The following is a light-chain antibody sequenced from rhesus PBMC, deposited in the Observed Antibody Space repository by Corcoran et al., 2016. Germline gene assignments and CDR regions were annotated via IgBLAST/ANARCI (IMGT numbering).Light chain of an antibody. CDR1: QGISRY. J-gene: IGKJ4*01. CDR3: QQPNSHPLT. V-gene: IGKV1-28*03. CDR2: AAS. Sequence: DIQMTQSPSSLSASVGDTVTITCRASQGISRYVNWFQQKPGKAPKLLIEAASSLQSGVPSRVSGSGAGTDFILTISSLPPEDFAAYSCQQPNSHPLTFGGGTKVELK.